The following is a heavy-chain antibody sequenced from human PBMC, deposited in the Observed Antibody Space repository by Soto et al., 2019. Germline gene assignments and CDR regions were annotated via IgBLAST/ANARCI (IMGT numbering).Heavy chain of an antibody. J-gene: IGHJ4*02. Sequence: QVQLVQSGAEVKKPGSSVKVSCKASGGTFSSYDISWVRQAPGQGLEWMGGIIPIFGTANYAQKFQGRVTITADESTSTAYMELSSLISEDTAVYYCARDRTAVVRAFDYWGQGSLVTVSS. CDR1: GGTFSSYD. CDR2: IIPIFGTA. V-gene: IGHV1-69*12. CDR3: ARDRTAVVRAFDY. D-gene: IGHD6-19*01.